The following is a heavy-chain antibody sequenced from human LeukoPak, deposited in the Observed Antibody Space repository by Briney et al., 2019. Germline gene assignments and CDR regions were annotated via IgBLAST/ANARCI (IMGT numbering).Heavy chain of an antibody. CDR2: IYSGGST. J-gene: IGHJ4*02. CDR1: GFTVSSNY. Sequence: GGSLRLSCAASGFTVSSNYMSWVRQAPGKGLEWVSVIYSGGSTYYADSVKGRFTISRDNSNNTLFLQVNSLRAEDTAVYHCARQRWEGAFDFWGQGTLVTVSS. D-gene: IGHD1-26*01. CDR3: ARQRWEGAFDF. V-gene: IGHV3-66*04.